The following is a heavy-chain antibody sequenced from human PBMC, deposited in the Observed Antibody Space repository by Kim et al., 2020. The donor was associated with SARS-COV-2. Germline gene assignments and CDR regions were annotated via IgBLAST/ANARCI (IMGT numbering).Heavy chain of an antibody. Sequence: SDDGADAHEAASVKGRFTVSRDDTKDTVHLQMNSLTPEDTAVYFCSFFDHWGQGTLVTVSS. J-gene: IGHJ4*03. V-gene: IGHV3-30*01. CDR3: SFFDH. CDR2: SDDGADA.